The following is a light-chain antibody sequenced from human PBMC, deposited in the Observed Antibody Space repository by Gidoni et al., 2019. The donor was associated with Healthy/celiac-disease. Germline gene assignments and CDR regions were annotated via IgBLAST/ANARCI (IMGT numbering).Light chain of an antibody. J-gene: IGKJ1*01. Sequence: EIVMTQSPATLSVSPGERATLSCRASQRVSSNLAWYQQKPGQAPRLLIYAASTRATGIPARFSGSGSGTEFTLTISSLQSEDFAVYYCQQYNNWLPWTFXQXTKVEIK. V-gene: IGKV3-15*01. CDR1: QRVSSN. CDR3: QQYNNWLPWT. CDR2: AAS.